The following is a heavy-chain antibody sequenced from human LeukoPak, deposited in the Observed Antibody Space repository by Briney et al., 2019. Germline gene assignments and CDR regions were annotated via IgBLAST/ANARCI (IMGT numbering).Heavy chain of an antibody. J-gene: IGHJ4*02. CDR1: RYTFTSYD. D-gene: IGHD1-26*01. Sequence: ASVKVSCKASRYTFTSYDINWVRQATGQGLEWMGWMNPNSGNTGYAQKFQGRVTMTRNTSISTAYMELSSLRSEDTAVYYCARGFGSYYEDLLDYWGQGTLVTVSS. CDR3: ARGFGSYYEDLLDY. V-gene: IGHV1-8*01. CDR2: MNPNSGNT.